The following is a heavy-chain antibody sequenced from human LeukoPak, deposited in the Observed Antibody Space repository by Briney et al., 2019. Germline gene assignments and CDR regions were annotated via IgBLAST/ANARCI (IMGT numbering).Heavy chain of an antibody. CDR2: IYYSGST. CDR1: GGSISSGDYY. J-gene: IGHJ4*02. Sequence: PSQTPSLTCTVSGGSISSGDYYLSWIRHPPGKGLEWIGYIYYSGSTYYNPSLKSRVTISVDTSKNQFSLKLSSVTAADTAVYYCARIGSIRLRSSGSDYWGQGTLVTVSS. V-gene: IGHV4-30-4*08. D-gene: IGHD3-22*01. CDR3: ARIGSIRLRSSGSDY.